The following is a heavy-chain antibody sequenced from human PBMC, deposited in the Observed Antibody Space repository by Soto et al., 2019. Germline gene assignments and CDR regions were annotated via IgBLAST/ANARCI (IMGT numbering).Heavy chain of an antibody. CDR2: SIPISGTA. CDR3: ARSQGRSTSLENYYYYYYGMDV. Sequence: QVQLVQSGAEVKKPGSSVKVSCKASGGTFSSYAISWVRQAPGQGLEWMGGSIPISGTANYAQKFQGRVTITADESTSTADMELSSLRSEDTAVYYCARSQGRSTSLENYYYYYYGMDVWGQGTTVTVSS. D-gene: IGHD2-2*01. J-gene: IGHJ6*02. CDR1: GGTFSSYA. V-gene: IGHV1-69*01.